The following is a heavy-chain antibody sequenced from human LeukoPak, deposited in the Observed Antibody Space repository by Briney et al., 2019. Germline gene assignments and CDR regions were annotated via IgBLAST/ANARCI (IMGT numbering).Heavy chain of an antibody. CDR1: GFTFSSYA. CDR3: AKAPAATPNWFDP. V-gene: IGHV3-23*01. CDR2: ISVSGART. Sequence: GGSLRLSCAASGFTFSSYAMNWVRQAPGKGLEWVSAISVSGARTYYADSVKGRFTISRDNSKNTLYLQMNSLRAEDTAVYYCAKAPAATPNWFDPWGQGTLVTVSS. D-gene: IGHD2-2*01. J-gene: IGHJ5*02.